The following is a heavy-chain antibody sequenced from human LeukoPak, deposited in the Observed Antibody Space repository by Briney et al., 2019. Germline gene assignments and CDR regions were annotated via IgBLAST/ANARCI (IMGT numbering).Heavy chain of an antibody. CDR1: GFTVSTNY. CDR2: IYNIGST. J-gene: IGHJ5*02. CDR3: AREGGRGYCSTTGCSLAS. V-gene: IGHV3-53*01. Sequence: GGSLRLSCAASGFTVSTNYMSWVRQAPGKGLEWVSGIYNIGSTFYADSVKGRFAISRDDSKNTLYLQMNSLRADDTAVYYCAREGGRGYCSTTGCSLASWGQGTLVTVSS. D-gene: IGHD2-2*01.